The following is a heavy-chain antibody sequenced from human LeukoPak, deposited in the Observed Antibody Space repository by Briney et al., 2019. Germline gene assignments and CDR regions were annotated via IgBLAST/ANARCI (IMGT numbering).Heavy chain of an antibody. CDR1: GGSFSGYY. D-gene: IGHD4-11*01. J-gene: IGHJ4*02. CDR3: ASSNRYISYFDF. CDR2: INHSGST. V-gene: IGHV4-34*01. Sequence: PSETLSLTCAVYGGSFSGYYWSWIRQPPGKGLEWIGEINHSGSTNYNPSLKSRVTISVDTSKNQFSLKLSSVTAADTAVYYCASSNRYISYFDFWGQGVLVTVSS.